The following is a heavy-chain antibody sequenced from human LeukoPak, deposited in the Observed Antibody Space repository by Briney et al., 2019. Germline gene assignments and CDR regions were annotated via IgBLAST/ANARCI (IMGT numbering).Heavy chain of an antibody. CDR3: ARAGLAFFSYYFDY. D-gene: IGHD2/OR15-2a*01. J-gene: IGHJ4*02. CDR1: GYTFTSYG. CDR2: ISAYNGNT. V-gene: IGHV1-18*01. Sequence: ASVKVSCEASGYTFTSYGISWVRQAPGQGLEWMGWISAYNGNTNYAQKLQGRVTMTTDTSTSTAYMELRSLRSDDTAVYYCARAGLAFFSYYFDYWGQGTLVTVSS.